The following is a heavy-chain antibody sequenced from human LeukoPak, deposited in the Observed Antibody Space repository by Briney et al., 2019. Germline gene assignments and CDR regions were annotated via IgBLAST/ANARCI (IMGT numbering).Heavy chain of an antibody. V-gene: IGHV3-66*01. Sequence: GGSLRLSCAASGFTVSSNYMSWVRQAPGKGREWGSIIYSGGSTYYADSVKGRFTISRDNSKNPLYLQMNSLRADDTAVYYCAKSGRYCSAGSCYQEASLDYWGQGTLVTVSS. D-gene: IGHD2-15*01. CDR1: GFTVSSNY. J-gene: IGHJ4*02. CDR3: AKSGRYCSAGSCYQEASLDY. CDR2: IYSGGST.